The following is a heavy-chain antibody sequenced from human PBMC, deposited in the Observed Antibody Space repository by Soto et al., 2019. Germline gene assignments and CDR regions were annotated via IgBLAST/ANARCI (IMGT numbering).Heavy chain of an antibody. V-gene: IGHV3-7*03. CDR2: IKQDGRET. CDR1: GFTFSSYW. Sequence: EVQLVESGGGLVQPGGSLRLSCAASGFTFSSYWMSWVRQAPGKALECVANIKQDGRETYYVDSVKGRFTISRDNANSALYLQMDSLGAEDTAVYYCASGTSHYNYVHVWYWGQGTHVIVPS. J-gene: IGHJ4*02. CDR3: ASGTSHYNYVHVWY. D-gene: IGHD3-16*01.